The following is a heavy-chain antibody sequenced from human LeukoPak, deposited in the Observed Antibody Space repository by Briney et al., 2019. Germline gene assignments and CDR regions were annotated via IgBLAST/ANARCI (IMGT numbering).Heavy chain of an antibody. CDR3: AREGGAVIDY. Sequence: GGSLRLSCAASGFTVSSNYMSWVRQAPGKGLEWVSVIYSGGSTYYADSVKGRFTISRDSSKNTLFLEMNSLRAEDTAMYYCAREGGAVIDYWGQGTLVTVSS. CDR1: GFTVSSNY. D-gene: IGHD3-16*01. J-gene: IGHJ4*02. V-gene: IGHV3-66*01. CDR2: IYSGGST.